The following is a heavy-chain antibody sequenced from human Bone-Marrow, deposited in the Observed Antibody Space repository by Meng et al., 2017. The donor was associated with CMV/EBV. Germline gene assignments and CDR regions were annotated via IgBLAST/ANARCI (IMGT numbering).Heavy chain of an antibody. CDR3: ARVNYDFWSGPYYFDS. CDR1: GFIFSSFD. Sequence: GESLKISCVASGFIFSSFDMHWVRQAPGKGLEWVALISYDGSDKYHADSVKGRFTISRDNSKNTLYLQMNSLSAEDTAVYYCARVNYDFWSGPYYFDSWGQGTLVTVSS. D-gene: IGHD3-3*01. J-gene: IGHJ4*02. CDR2: ISYDGSDK. V-gene: IGHV3-30*19.